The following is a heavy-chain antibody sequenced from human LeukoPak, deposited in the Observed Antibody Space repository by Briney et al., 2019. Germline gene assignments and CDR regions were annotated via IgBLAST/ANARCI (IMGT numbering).Heavy chain of an antibody. Sequence: GGSLRLSCAASGFTFSSYGMHWVRQAPGKGLEWVAVIWYDGRDKYYADSVKGRFTISRDNSKNTLYLQMNSLRDEDTAVYYCARAGIAAAQGFAFDYWGQGTLVTVSS. V-gene: IGHV3-33*01. CDR2: IWYDGRDK. D-gene: IGHD6-25*01. J-gene: IGHJ4*02. CDR3: ARAGIAAAQGFAFDY. CDR1: GFTFSSYG.